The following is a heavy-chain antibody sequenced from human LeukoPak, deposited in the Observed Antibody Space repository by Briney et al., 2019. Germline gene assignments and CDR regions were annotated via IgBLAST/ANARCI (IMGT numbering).Heavy chain of an antibody. V-gene: IGHV4-39*02. CDR1: GGSFSSGSFH. J-gene: IGHJ6*03. Sequence: SETLSLTCTVSGGSFSSGSFHWGWIRQPPGKGLDWIGSVYSSGSTYYNPSLKSRVTISVDTSKNQFSLKLSSVTAADTAVYYCARDPYSGYYGDYYYYYMDVWGKGTTVTISS. D-gene: IGHD5-12*01. CDR3: ARDPYSGYYGDYYYYYMDV. CDR2: VYSSGST.